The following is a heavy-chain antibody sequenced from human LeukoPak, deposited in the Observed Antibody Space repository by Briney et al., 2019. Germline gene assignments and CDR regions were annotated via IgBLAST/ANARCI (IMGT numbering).Heavy chain of an antibody. CDR3: AVTAMVTLGGDAFDI. CDR2: ISGSGGST. J-gene: IGHJ3*02. CDR1: GFTFSSYA. Sequence: PGGSLRLSCAASGFTFSSYAMSWVRQAPGKGLGWVSAISGSGGSTYYAGSVKGRFTISRDNSKNTLYLQMNSLRAEDTAVYYCAVTAMVTLGGDAFDIWGQGTMVTVSS. V-gene: IGHV3-23*01. D-gene: IGHD5-18*01.